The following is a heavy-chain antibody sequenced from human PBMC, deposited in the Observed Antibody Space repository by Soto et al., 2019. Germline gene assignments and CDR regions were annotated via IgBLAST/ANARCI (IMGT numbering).Heavy chain of an antibody. J-gene: IGHJ4*02. D-gene: IGHD6-19*01. Sequence: QVQLVQSGAEVKKPGASVKVSCKASGYTFTSYAMHWVRQAPGQRLEWMGWINAGNGNTKYSQKFQGRVTITRDTSASTAYMELSSLRSEDTAVYYCASRGIAVAAWLIPDYWGQGTLVTVSS. CDR3: ASRGIAVAAWLIPDY. CDR1: GYTFTSYA. V-gene: IGHV1-3*01. CDR2: INAGNGNT.